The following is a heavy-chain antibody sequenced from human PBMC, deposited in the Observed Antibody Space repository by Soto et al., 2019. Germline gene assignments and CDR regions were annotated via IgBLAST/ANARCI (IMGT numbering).Heavy chain of an antibody. CDR1: GYTFTGYY. J-gene: IGHJ3*02. V-gene: IGHV1-2*02. D-gene: IGHD1-1*01. CDR3: ARVGTTGTTAAFDI. CDR2: INPNSGGT. Sequence: ASVKVSCKASGYTFTGYYMHWVRQAPGQGLEWMGWINPNSGGTNYAQKFQGRVTMTRDTSISTAYMELSRLGSDDTAVYYCARVGTTGTTAAFDIWGQGTMVTVSS.